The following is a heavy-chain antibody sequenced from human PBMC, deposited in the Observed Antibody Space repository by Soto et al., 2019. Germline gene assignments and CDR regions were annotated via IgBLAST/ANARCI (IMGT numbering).Heavy chain of an antibody. J-gene: IGHJ4*02. Sequence: QVQLQESGPGLVKPSETLSLTCTVSGGSISIYYWSWIRQPPGKGLEWIGYIYYSGSTNYKPSLKSRVTISVDTSKNQFSLKLSSVTAADTAVYYCARGSTGYSSSWYRYWGQGTLVTVSS. CDR2: IYYSGST. D-gene: IGHD6-13*01. CDR1: GGSISIYY. V-gene: IGHV4-59*08. CDR3: ARGSTGYSSSWYRY.